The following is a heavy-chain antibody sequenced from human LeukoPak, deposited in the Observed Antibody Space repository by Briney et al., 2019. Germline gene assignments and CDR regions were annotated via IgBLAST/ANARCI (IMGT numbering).Heavy chain of an antibody. CDR3: AIASGPFDY. CDR2: IWNDGSNK. D-gene: IGHD3-10*01. CDR1: GFIVSNNY. J-gene: IGHJ4*02. Sequence: PGGSLRLSCAASGFIVSNNYMSWVRQAPGKGLEWVAVIWNDGSNKYYADSVKGRFTISRDNSKNTLYLQMNSLRAEDTAVYSCAIASGPFDYWGQGTLVAVSS. V-gene: IGHV3-33*08.